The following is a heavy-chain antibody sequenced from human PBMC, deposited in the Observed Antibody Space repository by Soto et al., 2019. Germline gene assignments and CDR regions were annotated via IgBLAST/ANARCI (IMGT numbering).Heavy chain of an antibody. CDR2: IDPSATFA. CDR3: LLYQSGSPHSNFEF. V-gene: IGHV5-10-1*01. D-gene: IGHD3-10*01. Sequence: PWESLTISCQAFEYSFPIYWISWVRQMPGAGLEWMGRIDPSATFATYSPSFQGHVTLSADKSTRIVYLQWHSLKASDTATYFCLLYQSGSPHSNFEFWGHGPPVTVS. J-gene: IGHJ4*03. CDR1: EYSFPIYW.